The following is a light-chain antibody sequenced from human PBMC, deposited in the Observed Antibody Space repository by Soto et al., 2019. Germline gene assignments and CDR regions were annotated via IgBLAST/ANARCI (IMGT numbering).Light chain of an antibody. CDR1: QDISSS. V-gene: IGKV1-9*01. CDR2: AAS. J-gene: IGKJ1*01. CDR3: QHYNSYSEA. Sequence: DIQLTQSPSFLSASVGDRVTITCRASQDISSSLAWYQQGPGKSPKLLIYAASTLQSGVPSRFSGSGSGTEFSLTISSLQPEDFATYYCQHYNSYSEAFGQGTKVDIK.